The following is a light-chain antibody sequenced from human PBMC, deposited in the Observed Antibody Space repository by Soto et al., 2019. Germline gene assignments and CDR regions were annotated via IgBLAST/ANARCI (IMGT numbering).Light chain of an antibody. CDR2: AAS. CDR1: QRVSSH. CDR3: HQYNNWPWT. J-gene: IGKJ1*01. Sequence: EPVMTQSPVTLSVSPGATATLSCRASQRVSSHLAWYHQKPGQAPRLLIYAASTRATGIPVRFSGSGSETEGTITIRSLQSEDCELYYGHQYNNWPWTFGQGTKVDIK. V-gene: IGKV3-15*01.